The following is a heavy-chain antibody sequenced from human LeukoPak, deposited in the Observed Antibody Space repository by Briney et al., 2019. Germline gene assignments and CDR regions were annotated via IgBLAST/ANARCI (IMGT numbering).Heavy chain of an antibody. CDR1: GASITDTDYF. CDR3: ARPLSYTSGWFGPWGY. CDR2: IHFSGST. Sequence: SETLSLTCNVFGASITDTDYFWAWIRQPPGEGLQWIGSIHFSGSTTYYKASLESRVTIAVDTSKNQFSLTLTSVTAADTAVYYCARPLSYTSGWFGPWGYWGQGTLVAVSS. J-gene: IGHJ4*02. D-gene: IGHD6-19*01. V-gene: IGHV4-39*01.